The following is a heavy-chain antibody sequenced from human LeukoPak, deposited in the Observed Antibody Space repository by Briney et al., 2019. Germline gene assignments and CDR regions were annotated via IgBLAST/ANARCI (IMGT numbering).Heavy chain of an antibody. Sequence: SETLSLTCTVSGGSISSGGYYWSWIRQPPGKGLEWIGYIYYGGSTNYNPSLKSRVTISVDTSKNQFFLKLSSVTAADTAVYYCARGQYSLAYWGQGTLVTVSS. CDR2: IYYGGST. J-gene: IGHJ4*02. CDR3: ARGQYSLAY. D-gene: IGHD5-18*01. CDR1: GGSISSGGYY. V-gene: IGHV4-61*08.